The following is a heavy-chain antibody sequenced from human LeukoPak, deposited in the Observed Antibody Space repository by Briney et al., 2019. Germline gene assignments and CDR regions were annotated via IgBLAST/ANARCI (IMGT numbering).Heavy chain of an antibody. J-gene: IGHJ6*03. CDR3: ARDHVAAAGGNYYYYYYMDV. CDR1: SGSISFYY. V-gene: IGHV4-4*07. CDR2: IHTSGSS. Sequence: SETLSLTCTVSSGSISFYYWSWIRQPAGKGLEWIGRIHTSGSSNYNPSLKSRVTMLVDTSKNQFSLKLSSVTAADTAVYYCARDHVAAAGGNYYYYYYMDVWGKGTTVTVSS. D-gene: IGHD6-13*01.